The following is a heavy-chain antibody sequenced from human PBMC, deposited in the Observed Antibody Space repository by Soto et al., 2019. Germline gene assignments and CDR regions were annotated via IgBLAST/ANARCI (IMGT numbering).Heavy chain of an antibody. V-gene: IGHV6-1*01. CDR3: ARDRGTGPLRQAFDI. Sequence: SQTLSLTCAISGDSFSSNIAAWNWIRQSPSRGLEWLGRTYYRSKWYNDYAVTVKSRITIKPDTSKNQFSLQLNPVTPEKTTENFCARDRGTGPLRQAFDILGQGTIVT. CDR1: GDSFSSNIAA. CDR2: TYYRSKWYN. J-gene: IGHJ3*02. D-gene: IGHD3-10*01.